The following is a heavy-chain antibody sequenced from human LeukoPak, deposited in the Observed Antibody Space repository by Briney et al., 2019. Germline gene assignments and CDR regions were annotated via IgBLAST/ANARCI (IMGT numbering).Heavy chain of an antibody. CDR2: IYSSGST. V-gene: IGHV4-4*07. CDR1: GGSISNYY. D-gene: IGHD3-10*01. Sequence: SETLSLTCTVSGGSISNYYWSWIRQPAGKGLEWIGRIYSSGSTDYNPSLKSRVTISVDTSKNQFSLKLSSVTAADTAVYYCARGLSGRGHYSDYWGQGALVTVSS. J-gene: IGHJ4*02. CDR3: ARGLSGRGHYSDY.